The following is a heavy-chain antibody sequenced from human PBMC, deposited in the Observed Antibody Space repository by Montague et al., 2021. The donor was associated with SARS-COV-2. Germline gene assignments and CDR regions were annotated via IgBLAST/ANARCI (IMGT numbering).Heavy chain of an antibody. D-gene: IGHD1-7*01. Sequence: SETLSLTCSVSGGSITDRTYYWGCIRQSPGKGLEWIGAINYSGTTYYNPSLKSRVTISLDTAKNQFSLKMTSVTAADTAVYFCARGLYNWNYKHWFDTWGQGTLVTVSS. CDR2: INYSGTT. V-gene: IGHV4-39*01. CDR1: GGSITDRTYY. J-gene: IGHJ5*02. CDR3: ARGLYNWNYKHWFDT.